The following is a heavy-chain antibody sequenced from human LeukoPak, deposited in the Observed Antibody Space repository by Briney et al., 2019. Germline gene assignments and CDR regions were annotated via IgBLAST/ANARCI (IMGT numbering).Heavy chain of an antibody. J-gene: IGHJ4*02. CDR3: AKDVGKWESLHFFDY. CDR1: GFTFNTNA. V-gene: IGHV3-23*01. CDR2: ISGSGAST. D-gene: IGHD1-26*01. Sequence: PGGSLRLSCLTSGFTFNTNAMSWVRQAAGEGLEWISGISGSGASTYYADSVTGRFTISRDNSRNTLYLQMNSLRGDDTAVYYCAKDVGKWESLHFFDYWGQGTLVTVSS.